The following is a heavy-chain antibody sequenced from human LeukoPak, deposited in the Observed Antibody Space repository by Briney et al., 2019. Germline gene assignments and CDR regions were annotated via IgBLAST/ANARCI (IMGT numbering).Heavy chain of an antibody. D-gene: IGHD2-2*01. J-gene: IGHJ4*02. V-gene: IGHV4-4*07. CDR2: IYSSATTGST. Sequence: SETLSLTCTVSGASISSHCWSWIRQPAGKRLEWIGRIYSSATTGSTNYSPSLKSRVTMSVDTSGNQFSLQLNSVTAADTAVYFCAKDSNTWTNYFDYWGQGILVTVSS. CDR1: GASISSHC. CDR3: AKDSNTWTNYFDY.